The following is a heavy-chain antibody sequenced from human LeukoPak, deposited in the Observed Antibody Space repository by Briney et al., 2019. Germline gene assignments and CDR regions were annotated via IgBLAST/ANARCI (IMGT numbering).Heavy chain of an antibody. V-gene: IGHV3-48*03. CDR2: ITISGHTK. CDR1: GFDLSTYE. J-gene: IGHJ5*02. CDR3: ARGDPHADL. Sequence: GGSLRLSCAASGFDLSTYEMNWVRQAPGKGLEWIADITISGHTKNYADSVKGRFAISRDNARTSLYLQMNGLRVEDTGVYYCARGDPHADLWGQGTLVTVSS.